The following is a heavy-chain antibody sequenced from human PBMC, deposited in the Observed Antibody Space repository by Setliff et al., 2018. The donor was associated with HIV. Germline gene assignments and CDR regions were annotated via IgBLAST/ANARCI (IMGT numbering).Heavy chain of an antibody. J-gene: IGHJ3*02. V-gene: IGHV4-34*01. CDR2: IYYSGST. CDR1: GGSFSGYF. Sequence: PSETLSLTCAVYGGSFSGYFWSWIRQSPGKGLEWIGSIYYSGSTYYNPSLKSRVTISVDTSKNQFSLKLSSVTAADTAVYYCARGVISRDAFDIWGQGTMVTVSS. CDR3: ARGVISRDAFDI. D-gene: IGHD2-21*01.